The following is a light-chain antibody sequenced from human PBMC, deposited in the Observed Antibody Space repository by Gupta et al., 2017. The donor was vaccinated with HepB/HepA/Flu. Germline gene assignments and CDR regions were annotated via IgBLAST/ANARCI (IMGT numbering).Light chain of an antibody. J-gene: IGKJ4*01. Sequence: EIVLTQSPGTLSLSPGERATLSCRASQNVRRNLAWYQQKPGQPPSLLMYVASTRASTVPARFSGTGSGTDFTLTISSLQSEDFGVYFCQQYNDWPLSFGGGTKVEIK. CDR3: QQYNDWPLS. CDR2: VAS. V-gene: IGKV3-15*01. CDR1: QNVRRN.